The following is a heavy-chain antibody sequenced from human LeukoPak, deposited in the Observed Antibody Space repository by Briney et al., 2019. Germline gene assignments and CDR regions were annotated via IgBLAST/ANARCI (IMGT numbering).Heavy chain of an antibody. D-gene: IGHD6-19*01. J-gene: IGHJ6*02. CDR3: ARSWGWDYYYGMDV. CDR2: INHSGST. V-gene: IGHV4-34*01. Sequence: SETLSLTCAVYGGSFSGYYWSWIRQPPGKGLEWIGEINHSGSTNYNPSLKSRVTISVDTSKNQFSLKLNSVTPEDTAVYYCARSWGWDYYYGMDVWGQGTTVTVSS. CDR1: GGSFSGYY.